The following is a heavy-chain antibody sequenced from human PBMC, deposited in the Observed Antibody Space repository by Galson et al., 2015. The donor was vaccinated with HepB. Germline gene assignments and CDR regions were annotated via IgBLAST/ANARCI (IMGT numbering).Heavy chain of an antibody. Sequence: SLRLSCAASGFTVSSNYMSWVRQAPGKGLEWVSVIYSGGSTYYADSVKGRFTISRDNSKNTLYLQMNSLRAEDTAVYYCARAEGIAAAYYFDYWGQGTLVTVSS. CDR1: GFTVSSNY. CDR2: IYSGGST. D-gene: IGHD6-13*01. V-gene: IGHV3-53*01. CDR3: ARAEGIAAAYYFDY. J-gene: IGHJ4*02.